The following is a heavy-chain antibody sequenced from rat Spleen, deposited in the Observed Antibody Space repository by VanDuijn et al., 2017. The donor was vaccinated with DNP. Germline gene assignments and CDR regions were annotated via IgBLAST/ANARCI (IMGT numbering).Heavy chain of an antibody. V-gene: IGHV5-19*01. Sequence: EVQLVESGGGLVQPGKSLKLSCAASGFTFSDYGMHWIRQAPTTGLEWVPSINPSGGNTYYRDPVKRRFTISRDNEKSTLYLQMDSLRSEDTATYYCARHRTIMPYYYAMDAWGQGASVTVSS. CDR2: INPSGGNT. CDR3: ARHRTIMPYYYAMDA. J-gene: IGHJ4*01. CDR1: GFTFSDYG. D-gene: IGHD1-12*01.